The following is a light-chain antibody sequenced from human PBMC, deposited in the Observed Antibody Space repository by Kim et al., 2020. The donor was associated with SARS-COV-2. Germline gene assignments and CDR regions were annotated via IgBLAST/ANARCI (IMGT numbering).Light chain of an antibody. CDR3: YSAADTIGV. J-gene: IGLJ3*02. CDR1: VLAKKY. Sequence: SYELTQPSSVSVSPGQTARLTCSGDVLAKKYARWFQQKPGQAPVLVIYKDSERPSGIPERFSGSSSGTTVTLTISGAQVEDEADYYCYSAADTIGVFGGGTQLTVL. V-gene: IGLV3-27*01. CDR2: KDS.